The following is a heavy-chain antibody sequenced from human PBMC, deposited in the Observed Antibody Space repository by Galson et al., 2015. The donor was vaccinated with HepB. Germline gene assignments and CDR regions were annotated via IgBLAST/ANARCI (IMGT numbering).Heavy chain of an antibody. V-gene: IGHV3-7*03. J-gene: IGHJ4*02. CDR3: ARVRGIAAAGTADY. CDR1: GFTFSSYW. Sequence: SLRLSCAATGFTFSSYWMSWVRQAPGKGLEWVANIKQDGSEKYYVDSVKGRFTISRDNAKNSLYLQMNSLRAEDTAVYYCARVRGIAAAGTADYWGQGTLVTVSS. D-gene: IGHD6-13*01. CDR2: IKQDGSEK.